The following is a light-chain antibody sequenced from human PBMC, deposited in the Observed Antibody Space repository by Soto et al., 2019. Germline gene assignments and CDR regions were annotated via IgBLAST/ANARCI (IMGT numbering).Light chain of an antibody. V-gene: IGKV3-15*01. CDR1: QSVNQK. J-gene: IGKJ5*01. CDR2: VAS. CDR3: QQFNNWPHT. Sequence: EIVITQSPPTLSVSPGERATLSCRASQSVNQKLGWYQQKPGQAPRLLIYVASYRATGIPARFSGSGSGTEYTLTISNLQAEDFAVYYCQQFNNWPHTFGQGTRLEIK.